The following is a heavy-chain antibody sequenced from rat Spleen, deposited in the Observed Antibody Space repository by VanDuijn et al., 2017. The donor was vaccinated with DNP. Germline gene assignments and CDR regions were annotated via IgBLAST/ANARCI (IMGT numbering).Heavy chain of an antibody. D-gene: IGHD1-10*01. CDR1: GFTFSTAW. Sequence: EVQVLESGGGLVQPGNSLKLSCATSGFTFSTAWMYWYRQFPEKRLEWVARIKDKSNNYATDYTESVKGRFTISRDDFKSSIYLQMNNLKEEDTAIYYCAGTPNYKGYWGQGVMVTVSS. CDR3: AGTPNYKGY. J-gene: IGHJ2*01. CDR2: IKDKSNNYAT. V-gene: IGHV6-6*01.